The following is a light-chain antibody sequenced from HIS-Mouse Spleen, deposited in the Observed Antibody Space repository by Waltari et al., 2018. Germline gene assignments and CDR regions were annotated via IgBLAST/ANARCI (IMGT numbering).Light chain of an antibody. J-gene: IGLJ2*01. CDR3: SSYTSSSFNVV. CDR1: NSDVGGYNY. Sequence: QSALTQPASVSGSPGQSITISCPGTNSDVGGYNYFPWYQQHPGKAPKLMIYDVSHRPSGVSNRFSGSKSGNTASLTISGLQAEDEADYYCSSYTSSSFNVVFGGGTKLTVL. CDR2: DVS. V-gene: IGLV2-14*03.